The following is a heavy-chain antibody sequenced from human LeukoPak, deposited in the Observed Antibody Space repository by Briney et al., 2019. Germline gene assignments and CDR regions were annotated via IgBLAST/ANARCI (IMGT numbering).Heavy chain of an antibody. CDR3: ARVSSWVSAAFDF. Sequence: ASVKVSCKTFGYTFINYYMHWVRQAPGRGLEWMGIINPSGGGTNYAQKFQGRVSMTWDTSTNTAFMELSSLTSEDTAVYYCARVSSWVSAAFDFWGQGTLVTVSS. D-gene: IGHD1-26*01. V-gene: IGHV1-46*01. CDR1: GYTFINYY. J-gene: IGHJ4*02. CDR2: INPSGGGT.